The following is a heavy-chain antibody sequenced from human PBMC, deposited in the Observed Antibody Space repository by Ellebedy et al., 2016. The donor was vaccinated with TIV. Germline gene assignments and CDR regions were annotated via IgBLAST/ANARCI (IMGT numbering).Heavy chain of an antibody. Sequence: GESLKISCAASGFTFSSYAMHWVRQAPGKGLEWVAIISYDGTNTGYADSVKGRFTISRDNSRDTLYLQMNNLRADDAAVYYCARLTGGTCYCAFDIWGQGTMVTVSS. CDR1: GFTFSSYA. J-gene: IGHJ3*02. D-gene: IGHD2-15*01. V-gene: IGHV3-30-3*01. CDR2: ISYDGTNT. CDR3: ARLTGGTCYCAFDI.